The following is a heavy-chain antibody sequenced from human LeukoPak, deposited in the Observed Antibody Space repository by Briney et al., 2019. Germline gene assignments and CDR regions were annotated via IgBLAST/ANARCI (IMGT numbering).Heavy chain of an antibody. CDR2: ISSSSSYI. J-gene: IGHJ4*02. CDR1: GFTFSSYS. D-gene: IGHD5-24*01. CDR3: ARVGMMATIKVFDY. Sequence: PGGSLRLSCAASGFTFSSYSMNWVRQAPGKGPEWVSSISSSSSYIYYADSVKGRFTISRDNAKNSLYLQMNSLRAEDTAVYYCARVGMMATIKVFDYWGQGTLVTVSS. V-gene: IGHV3-21*01.